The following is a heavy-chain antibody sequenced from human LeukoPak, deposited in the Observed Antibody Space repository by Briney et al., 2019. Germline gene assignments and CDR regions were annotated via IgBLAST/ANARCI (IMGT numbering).Heavy chain of an antibody. CDR2: IIPIFGTA. V-gene: IGHV1-69*05. Sequence: SVKVSXKASGGTFSSYAISWVRQAPGQGLEWMGRIIPIFGTAKYAQKFQGRVTITTDESTSTAYMELSSLRSEDTAVYYCAREMFSRRKPGYCSGGSCSNWFDPWGQGTLVTVSS. CDR1: GGTFSSYA. CDR3: AREMFSRRKPGYCSGGSCSNWFDP. D-gene: IGHD2-15*01. J-gene: IGHJ5*02.